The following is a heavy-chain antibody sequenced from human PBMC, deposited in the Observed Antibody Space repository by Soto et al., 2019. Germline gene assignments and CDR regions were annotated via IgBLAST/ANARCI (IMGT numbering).Heavy chain of an antibody. CDR3: ATVVRIGARPSYFDY. CDR1: GFTFSSYA. D-gene: IGHD6-6*01. CDR2: ISGSGGST. V-gene: IGHV3-23*01. Sequence: VGSLRLSCAASGFTFSSYAMGWVRQAPGKGLEWVSAISGSGGSTYYADSVKGRFTISRDTSKNTVYLQMNSLRGDDTAVYYCATVVRIGARPSYFDYWGQGTLVTVSS. J-gene: IGHJ4*02.